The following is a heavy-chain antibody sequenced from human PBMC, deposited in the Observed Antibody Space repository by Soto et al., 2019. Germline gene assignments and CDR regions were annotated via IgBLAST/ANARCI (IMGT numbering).Heavy chain of an antibody. D-gene: IGHD1-26*01. CDR2: IKHDGSET. CDR1: GLTFNSYW. J-gene: IGHJ3*01. V-gene: IGHV3-7*05. Sequence: PGGSLRLSCAASGLTFNSYWMSWVRKNPGKGPEWVANIKHDGSETYYVDSVKGRFTISRDNAQNSLYLQLHSLRVEDTAVYYCARDWDLRGTDEKPWGQGAMVTVSS. CDR3: ARDWDLRGTDEKP.